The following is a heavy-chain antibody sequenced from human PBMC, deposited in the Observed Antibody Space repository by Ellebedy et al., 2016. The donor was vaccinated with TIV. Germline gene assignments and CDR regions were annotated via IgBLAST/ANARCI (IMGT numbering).Heavy chain of an antibody. D-gene: IGHD3-3*01. CDR3: ARDRDEFGVAITPADY. V-gene: IGHV3-33*08. CDR2: IWYDGSNT. Sequence: PGGSLRLSCAASGFTFSSYGMHWVRQAQGKGLEWVAVIWYDGSNTSYADSVKGRLTISRDNSKNTLHLQMNSLRAEDTAVYYCARDRDEFGVAITPADYWGQGTLVTVSS. CDR1: GFTFSSYG. J-gene: IGHJ4*02.